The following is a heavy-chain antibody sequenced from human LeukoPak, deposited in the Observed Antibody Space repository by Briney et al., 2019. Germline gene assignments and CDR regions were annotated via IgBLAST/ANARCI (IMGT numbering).Heavy chain of an antibody. D-gene: IGHD5-12*01. CDR3: ARANRYDLYFDY. CDR2: IIYSGST. CDR1: GASITGYY. V-gene: IGHV4-59*01. Sequence: PSETLSLTCTVSGASITGYYWSWIRQPPGKGLEWIGYIIYSGSTNHNPSLKSRVTISVDTSKNQISLKVSSVTAADTAVYYCARANRYDLYFDYWGQGTLVTVSS. J-gene: IGHJ4*02.